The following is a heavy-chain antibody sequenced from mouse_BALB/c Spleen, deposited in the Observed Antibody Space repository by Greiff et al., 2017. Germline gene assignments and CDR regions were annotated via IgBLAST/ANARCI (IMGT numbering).Heavy chain of an antibody. CDR3: AREGFAY. CDR1: GFTFSSYA. V-gene: IGHV5-9-4*01. Sequence: EVQVVESGGGLVKPGGSLKLSCAASGFTFSSYAMSWVRQSPEKRLEWVAEISSGGSYTYYPDTVTGRFTISRDNAKNTLYLEMSSLRSEDTAMYYCAREGFAYWGQGTLVTVSA. CDR2: ISSGGSYT. J-gene: IGHJ3*01.